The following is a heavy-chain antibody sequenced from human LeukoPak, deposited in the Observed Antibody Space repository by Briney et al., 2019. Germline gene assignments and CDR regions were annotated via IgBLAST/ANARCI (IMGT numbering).Heavy chain of an antibody. V-gene: IGHV4-34*01. J-gene: IGHJ5*02. CDR3: ARLRYCTNGVCP. D-gene: IGHD2-8*01. Sequence: PSETLSLTCAVYGVSFSGYYWSWIRQPPGKGLEWIGEINHSGSTNYNPSLKSRVTISVDTSKNQFSLKLSSVTAADTAVYYCARLRYCTNGVCPWGQGTLVTVSS. CDR1: GVSFSGYY. CDR2: INHSGST.